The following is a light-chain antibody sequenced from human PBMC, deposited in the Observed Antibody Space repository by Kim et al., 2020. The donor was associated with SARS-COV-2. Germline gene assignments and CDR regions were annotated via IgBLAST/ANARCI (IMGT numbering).Light chain of an antibody. V-gene: IGLV2-11*01. Sequence: QSALTQPRSVSGSPGQSVTISCTGTSSDVGDYNYVSWYQQHPGKAPKFMIYDITKRPSGVPDRFSGSKSGNTASLTISGLQTEDEADYYCCSHAGSNTWVFGTGTKVTV. CDR2: DIT. CDR1: SSDVGDYNY. J-gene: IGLJ1*01. CDR3: CSHAGSNTWV.